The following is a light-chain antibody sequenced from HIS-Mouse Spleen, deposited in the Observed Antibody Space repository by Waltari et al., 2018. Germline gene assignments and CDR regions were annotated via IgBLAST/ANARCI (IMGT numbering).Light chain of an antibody. CDR2: EDN. V-gene: IGLV6-57*02. CDR1: SCRLASHY. CDR3: QSYDSSNWV. J-gene: IGLJ3*02. Sequence: NFMLTQPHSVSKSPGKTVTIPCPGSSCRLASHYVQWYQQRPGTAPTTVIYEDNQRPSGVPDRFSGSIDSSSNSASLTISGLKTEDEADYYCQSYDSSNWVFGGGTKLTVL.